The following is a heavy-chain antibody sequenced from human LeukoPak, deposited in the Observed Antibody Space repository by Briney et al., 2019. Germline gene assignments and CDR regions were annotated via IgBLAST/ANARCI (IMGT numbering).Heavy chain of an antibody. CDR3: ARHPYCSSTSCYFDY. Sequence: SETLSLTCTVSRGSISGYYWSWIRQPAGKELEWIGRIYNTENINDNPSLKSRVTISVDTSKNQFSLKLSSVTAADTAVYYCARHPYCSSTSCYFDYWGQGTLVTVSS. V-gene: IGHV4-4*07. J-gene: IGHJ4*02. CDR2: IYNTENI. CDR1: RGSISGYY. D-gene: IGHD2-2*01.